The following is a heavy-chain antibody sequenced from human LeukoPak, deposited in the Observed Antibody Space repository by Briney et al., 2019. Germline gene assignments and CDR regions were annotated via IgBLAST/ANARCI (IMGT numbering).Heavy chain of an antibody. CDR1: GGSISSSSYY. V-gene: IGHV4-39*07. CDR2: IYYSGST. CDR3: ARGDSGYPGLDP. J-gene: IGHJ5*02. Sequence: SGTLSLTCTVSGGSISSSSYYWGWIRQPPGKGLEWIGSIYYSGSTNYNPSLKSRVTISVDTSKNQFSLKLSSVTAADTAVYYCARGDSGYPGLDPWGQGTLVTVSS. D-gene: IGHD5-12*01.